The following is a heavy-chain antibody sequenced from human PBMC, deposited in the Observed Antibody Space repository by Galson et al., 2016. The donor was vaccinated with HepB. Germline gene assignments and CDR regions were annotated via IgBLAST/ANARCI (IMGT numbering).Heavy chain of an antibody. CDR2: IYSGSI. CDR3: ATVRFGCSSTSCYIED. J-gene: IGHJ4*02. Sequence: SETLSLTCAVSGASISSEKWWTWVRQTPGKGLEWIGEIYSGSIRYNPSLKSRVTISMDKSQNHFSLNLNSVTAADTAVYYCATVRFGCSSTSCYIEDWGQGTLVTVSS. CDR1: GASISSEKW. D-gene: IGHD2-2*01. V-gene: IGHV4-4*02.